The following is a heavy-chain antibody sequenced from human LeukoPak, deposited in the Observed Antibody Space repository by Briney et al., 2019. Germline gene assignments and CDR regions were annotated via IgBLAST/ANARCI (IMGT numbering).Heavy chain of an antibody. CDR3: ARADYDSSVGY. CDR1: AGSISSHY. D-gene: IGHD3-22*01. J-gene: IGHJ4*02. Sequence: SQRLSLTCIVAAGSISSHYWSWIRQLPGKGLEWNGYIYYSGSTNYNPSLKSRVSISVDTSKNQFSLKLRSVTAADTAVYYCARADYDSSVGYWGQGTLVTVSS. CDR2: IYYSGST. V-gene: IGHV4-59*11.